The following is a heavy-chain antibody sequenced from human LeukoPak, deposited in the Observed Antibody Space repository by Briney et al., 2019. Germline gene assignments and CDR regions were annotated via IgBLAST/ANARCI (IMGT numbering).Heavy chain of an antibody. D-gene: IGHD1-26*01. CDR1: GYRFTSYW. CDR3: ARRRGRYSGDAFDI. CDR2: IYPGDSDT. J-gene: IGHJ3*02. Sequence: GESLKISCQGSGYRFTSYWIGWVRQLPGKGLEWMGFIYPGDSDTRYSPSFQGQVTISADKSMSTAYLQWSSLKAPDTAMYYCARRRGRYSGDAFDIWGQGTMVTVSS. V-gene: IGHV5-51*01.